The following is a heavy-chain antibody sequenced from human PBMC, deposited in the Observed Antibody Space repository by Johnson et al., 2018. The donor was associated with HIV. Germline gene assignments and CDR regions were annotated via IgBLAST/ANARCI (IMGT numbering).Heavy chain of an antibody. J-gene: IGHJ3*02. CDR2: ISWNSGSI. Sequence: VQLVESVGGLVQPGRSLRLSCAASGFTFDDYAMHWVRQAPGKGLEWVSGISWNSGSIGYADSVKGRFTISRDNAKNSLYLQMNSLRAEDTALYYCAKANLIWVGATRGAFDIWGQGTMVTVSS. D-gene: IGHD1-26*01. V-gene: IGHV3-9*01. CDR3: AKANLIWVGATRGAFDI. CDR1: GFTFDDYA.